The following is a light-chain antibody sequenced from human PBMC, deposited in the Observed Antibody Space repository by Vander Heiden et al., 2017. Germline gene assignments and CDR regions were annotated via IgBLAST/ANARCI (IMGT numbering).Light chain of an antibody. CDR3: QSYDSSLRGSGV. V-gene: IGLV1-40*01. J-gene: IGLJ1*01. CDR1: RSNNGAGHD. CDR2: PIS. Sequence: QSVLTQPPSLSGAPRTGVPISWTWRRSNNGAGHDVHWYQQLPGTARKLLIDPISNRPSGVPDRFSGSKSGTSASLAITGLQAEDEADYYCQSYDSSLRGSGVFGTGTKVTVL.